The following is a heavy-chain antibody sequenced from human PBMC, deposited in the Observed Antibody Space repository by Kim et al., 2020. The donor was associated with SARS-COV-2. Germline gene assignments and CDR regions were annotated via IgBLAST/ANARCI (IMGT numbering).Heavy chain of an antibody. CDR2: INDDGDIT. CDR3: ARAASGWGDFDS. J-gene: IGHJ4*02. V-gene: IGHV3-23*01. Sequence: GGSLRLSCVASGYNFDHYYMTWVRQAPGKGLEWVSIINDDGDITHSADSVKGRFIISRDNSRNTLYLQMNSLRFDDAAVYFCARAASGWGDFDSWGQGTLVTVSS. D-gene: IGHD3-16*01. CDR1: GYNFDHYY.